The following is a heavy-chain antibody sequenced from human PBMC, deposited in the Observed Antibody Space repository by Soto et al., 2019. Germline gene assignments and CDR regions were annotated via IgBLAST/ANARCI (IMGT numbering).Heavy chain of an antibody. CDR3: ARGPAMISLGTAAY. D-gene: IGHD3-22*01. V-gene: IGHV3-74*01. CDR1: GFTFSSYW. Sequence: GGSLRLSCAASGFTFSSYWMHWVRQDPGKGLVWVSRIKNDGSTTNYADSVEGRFTISRDNTKNTLYLQMNSLRAEDTAVYYCARGPAMISLGTAAYWGHGTLVTVSS. CDR2: IKNDGSTT. J-gene: IGHJ4*01.